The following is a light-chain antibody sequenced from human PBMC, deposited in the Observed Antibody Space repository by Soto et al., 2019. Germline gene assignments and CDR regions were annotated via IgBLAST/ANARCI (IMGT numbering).Light chain of an antibody. CDR2: EVS. Sequence: QLVLTQPPSASGSPGQSVTISCTGTSSDVGAYNYVSWYQQHPGKAPKLMIYEVSKRPSGVPDRFSGSKSGNTASLTVSGLQAEDEADYYCSSYAGNNKLVFGGGTKLTVL. CDR3: SSYAGNNKLV. J-gene: IGLJ2*01. CDR1: SSDVGAYNY. V-gene: IGLV2-8*01.